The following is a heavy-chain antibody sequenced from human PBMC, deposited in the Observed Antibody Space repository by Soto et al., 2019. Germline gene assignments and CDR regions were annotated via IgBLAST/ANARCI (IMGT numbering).Heavy chain of an antibody. CDR3: AKQSYDSEIGPYYYYGMDV. Sequence: QPGGSLRLSCAASGFTFSSYAMSWVRQAPGKGLEWVSAISGSGGSTYYADSVKGRFTISRDNSKNTLYLQMNSLRAEDTAVYYCAKQSYDSEIGPYYYYGMDVWGQGTTVTVSS. CDR1: GFTFSSYA. V-gene: IGHV3-23*01. D-gene: IGHD2-21*02. CDR2: ISGSGGST. J-gene: IGHJ6*02.